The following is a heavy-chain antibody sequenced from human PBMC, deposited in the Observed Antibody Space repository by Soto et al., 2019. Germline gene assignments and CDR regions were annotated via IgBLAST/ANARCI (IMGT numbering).Heavy chain of an antibody. V-gene: IGHV1-2*06. Sequence: QAQLVQSGAEVKKPGASMKVSCRTSGYTFTHYYVLWVRQVPGQGLEWVGRINPNTGDTNYAQKFQDRVTMTRDTSITTAYMELSRLRSDDAAVYYCARQLAYCGGDCYTEPIDYWGQGTQVTVSS. D-gene: IGHD2-21*02. CDR1: GYTFTHYY. J-gene: IGHJ4*02. CDR3: ARQLAYCGGDCYTEPIDY. CDR2: INPNTGDT.